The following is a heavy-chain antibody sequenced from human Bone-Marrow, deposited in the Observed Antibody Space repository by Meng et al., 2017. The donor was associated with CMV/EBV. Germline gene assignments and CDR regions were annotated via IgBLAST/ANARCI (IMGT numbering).Heavy chain of an antibody. CDR1: GGSFSGYY. D-gene: IGHD5-12*01. CDR2: INHSGST. Sequence: SEPLSLTCAVYGGSFSGYYWSWIRQPPGQGLEWIGEINHSGSTNYNPSLKSRVTISVDTSKNQFSLKLSSVTAADTAVYYCARAIWGSGYAILDYWGQGTLVTVSS. CDR3: ARAIWGSGYAILDY. J-gene: IGHJ4*02. V-gene: IGHV4-34*01.